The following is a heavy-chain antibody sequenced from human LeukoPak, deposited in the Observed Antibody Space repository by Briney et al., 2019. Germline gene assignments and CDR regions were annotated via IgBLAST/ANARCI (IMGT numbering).Heavy chain of an antibody. J-gene: IGHJ1*01. CDR2: ISWNSGSI. CDR1: GFTFDDYA. D-gene: IGHD6-13*01. Sequence: GGSLRLSCAASGFTFDDYAMHWVRHAPGKGLEWVSGISWNSGSIGYADSVKGRFTISRDNAKNSLYLQMNSLRAEDTALYYCAKDISWAPEYFQHWGQGTLVTVSS. CDR3: AKDISWAPEYFQH. V-gene: IGHV3-9*01.